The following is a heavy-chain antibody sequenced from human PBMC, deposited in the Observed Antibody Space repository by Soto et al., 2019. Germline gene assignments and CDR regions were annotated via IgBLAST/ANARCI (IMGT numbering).Heavy chain of an antibody. CDR2: IYSGGST. D-gene: IGHD3-16*02. Sequence: GGSLRLSCAASGFTVSSNYMSWVRQAPGKGLEWVSVIYSGGSTYYADSVKGRFTISRDNSKNTLYLQMNSLRAEDTAVYYCARELRLGELSLGYWGQGTLVTVSS. CDR1: GFTVSSNY. CDR3: ARELRLGELSLGY. J-gene: IGHJ4*02. V-gene: IGHV3-53*01.